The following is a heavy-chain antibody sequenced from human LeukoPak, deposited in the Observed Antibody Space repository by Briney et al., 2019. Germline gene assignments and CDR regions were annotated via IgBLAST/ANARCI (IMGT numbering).Heavy chain of an antibody. CDR2: ICGGGGST. J-gene: IGHJ4*02. CDR3: AKVLNGIMIAFGGVIIDY. D-gene: IGHD3-16*02. CDR1: GFTFCIYA. V-gene: IGHV3-23*01. Sequence: PGGSLRLSCVASGFTFCIYAMSWVRQVPGKGPEWVSAICGGGGSTYYADSVKGRFTTSRDNSKNTLHLQMASLRAEDTAVYYCAKVLNGIMIAFGGVIIDYWGQGTQVTVSS.